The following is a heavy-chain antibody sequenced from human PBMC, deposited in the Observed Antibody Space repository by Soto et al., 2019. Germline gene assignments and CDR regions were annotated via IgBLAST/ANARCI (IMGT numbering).Heavy chain of an antibody. CDR2: IWYDGSNK. D-gene: IGHD6-6*01. CDR1: GFNFSSYG. J-gene: IGHJ4*02. CDR3: AREYSSSSGVDY. Sequence: TGGSLRLSCAASGFNFSSYGMHWVRQAPGKGLEWVAVIWYDGSNKYYADSVKGRFTISRDNSKNTLYLQMNSLRAEDTAVYYCAREYSSSSGVDYWGQGTLVTVSS. V-gene: IGHV3-33*01.